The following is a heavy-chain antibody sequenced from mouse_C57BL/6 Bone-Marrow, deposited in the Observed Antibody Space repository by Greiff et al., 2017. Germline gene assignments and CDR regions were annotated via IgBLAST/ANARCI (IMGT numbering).Heavy chain of an antibody. Sequence: VQLQESGAELARPGASVKLSCKASGYTFTSYGISWVKRRTGQGLEWIGEIYPRSGNTYYNEKFKGKATLTADKSSSTAYIELRSLTSEDSAVYFCASGIYYGNSYWYFDVWGTGTTVTVSS. CDR2: IYPRSGNT. D-gene: IGHD2-1*01. J-gene: IGHJ1*03. CDR1: GYTFTSYG. V-gene: IGHV1-81*01. CDR3: ASGIYYGNSYWYFDV.